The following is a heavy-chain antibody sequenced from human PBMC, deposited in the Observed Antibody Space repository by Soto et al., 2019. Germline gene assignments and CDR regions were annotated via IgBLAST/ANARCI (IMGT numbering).Heavy chain of an antibody. Sequence: QVQLVQSGAEVKKPGASVKVSCKASGYTFSSYGISWVQQAPGQGLEWMGWISAYNGNTNYAQKLQGRGTMTTDTATSTACMEMRSLRSDDGAGEYCGRGGWEVDPWGQGTLVTVSS. CDR3: GRGGWEVDP. D-gene: IGHD1-26*01. CDR1: GYTFSSYG. CDR2: ISAYNGNT. J-gene: IGHJ5*02. V-gene: IGHV1-18*01.